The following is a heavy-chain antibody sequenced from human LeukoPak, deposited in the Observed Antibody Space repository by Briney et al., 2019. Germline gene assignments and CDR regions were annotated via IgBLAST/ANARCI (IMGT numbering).Heavy chain of an antibody. D-gene: IGHD3-22*01. J-gene: IGHJ2*01. CDR2: IYYTGST. CDR3: ARAYYYDSSGHYPRYWYFDL. V-gene: IGHV4-61*05. CDR1: GGSISSSTFY. Sequence: TSETLSLTCIVSGGSISSSTFYWGWIRQPPGKGLEWIGYIYYTGSTNYNPSLKSRVTMSVDTSKNQFSLELSSVTAADTAVYYCARAYYYDSSGHYPRYWYFDLWGRGTLVTVSS.